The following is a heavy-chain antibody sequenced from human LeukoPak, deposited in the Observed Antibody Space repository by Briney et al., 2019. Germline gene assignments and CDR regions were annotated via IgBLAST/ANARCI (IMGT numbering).Heavy chain of an antibody. Sequence: PSETLSLTCAVYGGSFSGYYWSWTRQPPGKGLEWIGEINHSGSTNYNPSLKSRVTISVDTSKNQFSLKLSSVTAADTAVYYCARYCSGGSCYSAYYYGMDVWGQGTTVTVSS. CDR3: ARYCSGGSCYSAYYYGMDV. D-gene: IGHD2-15*01. V-gene: IGHV4-34*01. CDR2: INHSGST. J-gene: IGHJ6*02. CDR1: GGSFSGYY.